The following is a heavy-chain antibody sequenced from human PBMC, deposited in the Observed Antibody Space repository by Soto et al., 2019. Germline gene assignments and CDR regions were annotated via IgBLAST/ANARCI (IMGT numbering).Heavy chain of an antibody. CDR1: GFTFSSFA. V-gene: IGHV3-23*01. CDR2: ISGSGRDT. J-gene: IGHJ6*02. Sequence: EVQLLESGGGWTQSGGSLRLSCAASGFTFSSFAMSWVRRAPGKGLEWVSGISGSGRDTHESDSVKGRFTISRDNSRNTLYLQKNSLRAEDTAIYYCAKDLRGFVPRGVGGMDGWGQGTTVTVS. CDR3: AKDLRGFVPRGVGGMDG. D-gene: IGHD3-10*01.